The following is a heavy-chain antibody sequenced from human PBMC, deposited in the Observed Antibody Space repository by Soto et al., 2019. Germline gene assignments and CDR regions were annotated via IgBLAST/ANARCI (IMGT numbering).Heavy chain of an antibody. Sequence: QVQVVESGGGVVQPGRSLTLSCAASGFTFSSYGMHWVRQAPGKGLEWVAVISYDGSNKYYADSVKGRFTISRDNSKNTLYLQMNSLRAEDTAVYYCAKSFSIWYRLHDYWGQGTLVTVS. CDR3: AKSFSIWYRLHDY. D-gene: IGHD6-13*01. J-gene: IGHJ4*02. CDR2: ISYDGSNK. V-gene: IGHV3-30*18. CDR1: GFTFSSYG.